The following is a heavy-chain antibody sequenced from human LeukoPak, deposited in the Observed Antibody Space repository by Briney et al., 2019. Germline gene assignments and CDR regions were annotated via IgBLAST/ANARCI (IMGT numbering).Heavy chain of an antibody. V-gene: IGHV4-59*08. CDR3: ARQARIVGTSTYAFDI. D-gene: IGHD1-26*01. CDR2: IYYSGTT. CDR1: GGSISSYY. J-gene: IGHJ3*02. Sequence: PSETLSLTCTVSGGSISSYYWSWLRQPPGKGLEWIAYIYYSGTTNYNPSLRSRVTISVDTSKNQFSLQLNSVTAADTAVYFCARQARIVGTSTYAFDIWGQGTMVTVSS.